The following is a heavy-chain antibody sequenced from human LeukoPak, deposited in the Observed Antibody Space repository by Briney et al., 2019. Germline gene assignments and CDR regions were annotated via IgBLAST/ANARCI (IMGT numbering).Heavy chain of an antibody. J-gene: IGHJ5*02. CDR3: TKTAPAAIYWFDP. D-gene: IGHD2-2*02. V-gene: IGHV3-23*01. Sequence: GGSLRLSCTASGFTFSSYAITWVRQAPEKGLEWVSAISGSGGSTYYADSVKGRFTISRDNSKNTLYLQMSSLRAEDTAVYYCTKTAPAAIYWFDPWGQGTLVTVSS. CDR1: GFTFSSYA. CDR2: ISGSGGST.